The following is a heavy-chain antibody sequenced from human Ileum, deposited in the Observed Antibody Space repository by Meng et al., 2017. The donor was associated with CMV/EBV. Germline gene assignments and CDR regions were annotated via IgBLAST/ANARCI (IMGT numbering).Heavy chain of an antibody. Sequence: GSLRLSCAVYGGSLSGYYWSWIRQPPGKGLECIGEINHSGSTNYNPSLKSRVTMSVDTSNNQFSLRLSSVTAADTAVYYCARAVCDRTNCYSFFDSWGQGKLVNGAS. J-gene: IGHJ4*02. D-gene: IGHD2-15*01. CDR3: ARAVCDRTNCYSFFDS. CDR2: INHSGST. V-gene: IGHV4-34*01. CDR1: GGSLSGYY.